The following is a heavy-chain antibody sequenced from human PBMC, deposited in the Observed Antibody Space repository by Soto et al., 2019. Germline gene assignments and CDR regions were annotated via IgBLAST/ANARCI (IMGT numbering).Heavy chain of an antibody. D-gene: IGHD6-19*01. CDR2: IIPILGIA. CDR1: GGTFSSYT. CDR3: ASVRYSSGWYPYWFDP. Sequence: SVKVSCKASGGTFSSYTISWVRQAPGQRLEWMGRIIPILGIANYAQKFQGRVTITADKSTSTAYMELSSLRSEDTAVYYCASVRYSSGWYPYWFDPWGQGTLVTVSS. V-gene: IGHV1-69*02. J-gene: IGHJ5*02.